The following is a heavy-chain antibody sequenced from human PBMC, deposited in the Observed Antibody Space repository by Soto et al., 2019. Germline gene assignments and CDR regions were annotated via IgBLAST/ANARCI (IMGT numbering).Heavy chain of an antibody. J-gene: IGHJ4*02. CDR3: ARYRLRLGELSPSFDY. Sequence: QMQLQQWGAGLLEPSETLSLTCAVYGGSFSGYYWSWIRQPPGKGLEWIGEINHSGSTNYNPSLKSRVTISVDTSKNQFSLKLSSVTAADTAVYYCARYRLRLGELSPSFDYWGQGTLVTVSS. V-gene: IGHV4-34*01. CDR1: GGSFSGYY. D-gene: IGHD3-16*02. CDR2: INHSGST.